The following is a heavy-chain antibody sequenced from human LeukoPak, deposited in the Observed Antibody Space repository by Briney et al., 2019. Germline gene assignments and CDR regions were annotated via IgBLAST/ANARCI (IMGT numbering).Heavy chain of an antibody. V-gene: IGHV3-30-3*01. CDR3: ARGSGYYDSSDEDFDY. CDR2: ISYDGSNK. Sequence: GRSLRLSCAASGFTFSSYAMHWVRQAPGKGLEWVAVISYDGSNKYYADSVKGRFTISRDNSKNTLYLQMNSLRAEDTAVYYCARGSGYYDSSDEDFDYWGQGTLVTVSS. D-gene: IGHD3-22*01. J-gene: IGHJ4*02. CDR1: GFTFSSYA.